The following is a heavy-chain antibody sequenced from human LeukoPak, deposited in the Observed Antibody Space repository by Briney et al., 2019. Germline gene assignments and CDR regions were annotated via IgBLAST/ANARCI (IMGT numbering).Heavy chain of an antibody. D-gene: IGHD3-22*01. CDR2: IIPIFGTA. J-gene: IGHJ4*02. Sequence: ASVKVSCKASGGTFSSYAFSWVRQAPGQGLEWMGGIIPIFGTANYAQKFQGRVTITADESTSTAYMELSSLRSEDTAVYYCASDSSGYYFTPSGYWGQGTLVTVSS. V-gene: IGHV1-69*13. CDR1: GGTFSSYA. CDR3: ASDSSGYYFTPSGY.